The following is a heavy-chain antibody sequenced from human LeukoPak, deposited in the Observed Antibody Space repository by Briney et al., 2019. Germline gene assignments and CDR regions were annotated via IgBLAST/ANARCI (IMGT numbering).Heavy chain of an antibody. V-gene: IGHV1-24*01. CDR2: FDPEDGET. CDR1: GYTLTELS. Sequence: GASVKVSCKVSGYTLTELSMHWVRQAPGKGLEWMGGFDPEDGETIYAQKFQGRVTMTEDTSTDTAYMELSSLRSEDTAVYYCARDGNYYDSSGLDYWGQGTLVTVSS. D-gene: IGHD3-22*01. CDR3: ARDGNYYDSSGLDY. J-gene: IGHJ4*02.